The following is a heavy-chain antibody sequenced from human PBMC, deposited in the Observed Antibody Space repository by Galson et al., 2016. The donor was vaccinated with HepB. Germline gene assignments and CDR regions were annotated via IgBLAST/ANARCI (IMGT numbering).Heavy chain of an antibody. CDR1: GFTFSSYG. CDR3: ARDSIVGATESADY. J-gene: IGHJ4*02. CDR2: IWYAGSNK. V-gene: IGHV3-33*01. D-gene: IGHD1-26*01. Sequence: SLRLSCAASGFTFSSYGMHWVRQAPGKGLEWVAVIWYAGSNKYYADSVKGRFTISRENSKNTLYLQMNSLRAGDTAVYYCARDSIVGATESADYWGQGTLVTVSS.